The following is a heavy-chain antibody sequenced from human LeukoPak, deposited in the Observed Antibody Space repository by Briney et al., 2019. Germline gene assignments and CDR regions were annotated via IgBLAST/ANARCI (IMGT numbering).Heavy chain of an antibody. Sequence: TETLSLTCTVSGYSITSGYYWAWIRQSPGKGLEWIGRIYHSGNTYYNPSLKSRVIILVDTSKNQFSLQLGSVTPTDTAVYYCARAAYCSGVSCYSAVPGKYWGQGALVTVSS. CDR2: IYHSGNT. J-gene: IGHJ4*02. CDR1: GYSITSGYY. D-gene: IGHD2-15*01. V-gene: IGHV4-38-2*02. CDR3: ARAAYCSGVSCYSAVPGKY.